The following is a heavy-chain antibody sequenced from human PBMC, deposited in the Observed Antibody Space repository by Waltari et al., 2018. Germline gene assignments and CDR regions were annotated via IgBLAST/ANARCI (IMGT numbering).Heavy chain of an antibody. Sequence: QVQLVQSGAEVTKPGSSVRFSCKASGGTVSSYAISWVRQARGEGLEWMGGIIPIFGTANYAQKCQGRVTITTDESTSTAYMGLSSLGSEDTAVYYCARDRGYSYGLYDYWGQGTLVTVSS. D-gene: IGHD5-18*01. J-gene: IGHJ4*02. V-gene: IGHV1-69*05. CDR2: IIPIFGTA. CDR3: ARDRGYSYGLYDY. CDR1: GGTVSSYA.